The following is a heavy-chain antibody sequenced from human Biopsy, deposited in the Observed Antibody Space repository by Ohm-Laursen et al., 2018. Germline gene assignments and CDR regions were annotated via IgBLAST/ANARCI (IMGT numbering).Heavy chain of an antibody. D-gene: IGHD3-10*01. CDR1: GFTLSSYC. J-gene: IGHJ4*02. Sequence: SLRLSCAAPGFTLSSYCMSWVRQAPGKGLEWVANIKQDGSETYFVDSVKGRFTISRDSAKSSLYLQMNSLRAEDTAVYYCARSMTTMVRRRSYYFDYWGQGTLVTVS. CDR3: ARSMTTMVRRRSYYFDY. V-gene: IGHV3-7*01. CDR2: IKQDGSET.